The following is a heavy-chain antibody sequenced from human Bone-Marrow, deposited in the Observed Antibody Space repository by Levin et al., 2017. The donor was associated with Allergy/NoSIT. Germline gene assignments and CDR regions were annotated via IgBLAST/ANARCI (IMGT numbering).Heavy chain of an antibody. CDR1: GFTFSSYA. CDR3: AKGTTDHSWASGPY. D-gene: IGHD1-1*01. CDR2: NSASGTGK. V-gene: IGHV3-23*01. J-gene: IGHJ4*02. Sequence: LAGGSLRLSCAASGFTFSSYAMSWVRQTPGKGLEWVASNSASGTGKYYAESVKGRFTISRDNSKNTLYLQMNSLRTEDTAVYYCAKGTTDHSWASGPYWGQGTLVTISA.